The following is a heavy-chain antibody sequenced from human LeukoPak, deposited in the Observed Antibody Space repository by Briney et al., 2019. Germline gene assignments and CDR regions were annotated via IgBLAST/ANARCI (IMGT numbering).Heavy chain of an antibody. Sequence: SETLSLTCTVSGGSISSYYWSWIRQPAGKGLEWIGRIYTSGSTNYNPSLKSRVTMSVDTSKNQFSLKLSSVTAADTAVYYCARGPPYGRGISVDYWGQGTLVTVSS. D-gene: IGHD3-16*01. CDR2: IYTSGST. CDR1: GGSISSYY. V-gene: IGHV4-4*07. J-gene: IGHJ4*02. CDR3: ARGPPYGRGISVDY.